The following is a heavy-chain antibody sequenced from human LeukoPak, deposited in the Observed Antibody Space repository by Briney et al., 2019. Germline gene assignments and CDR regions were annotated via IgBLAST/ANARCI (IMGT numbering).Heavy chain of an antibody. D-gene: IGHD6-19*01. CDR1: GLTFSTYA. CDR2: ISDSGANT. J-gene: IGHJ2*01. CDR3: AKSMTLQWRGFFDL. V-gene: IGHV3-23*01. Sequence: GGSLRLSCAASGLTFSTYAMSWDRQAPGKGLEWVSTISDSGANTYYADSVRGRFTISRDNSKNTLYLQKNSLRANDTAIYYCAKSMTLQWRGFFDLWGRGTHVTVSS.